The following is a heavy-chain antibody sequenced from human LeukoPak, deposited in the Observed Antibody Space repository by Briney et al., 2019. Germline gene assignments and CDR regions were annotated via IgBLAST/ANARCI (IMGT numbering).Heavy chain of an antibody. V-gene: IGHV1-69*04. Sequence: ASVKVSCKASGGTFSSYAISWVRQAPGQGLEWMGRIIPIFGIANYAQTLQGRVTITADKSTSTAYMELSSLRSEDTAVYYCARDQVEGYGMDVWGQGTTVTVSS. CDR1: GGTFSSYA. J-gene: IGHJ6*02. CDR2: IIPIFGIA. CDR3: ARDQVEGYGMDV. D-gene: IGHD2-15*01.